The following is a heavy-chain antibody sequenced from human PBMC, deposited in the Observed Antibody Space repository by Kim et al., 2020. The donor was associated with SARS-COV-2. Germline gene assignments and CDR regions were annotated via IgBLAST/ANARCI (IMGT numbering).Heavy chain of an antibody. CDR3: ASLGGYSYGLGGLAFDI. Sequence: SVKVSCKASGGTFSSYAISWVRQAPGQGLEWMGGIIPIFGTANYAQKFQGRVTITADESTSTAYMELSSLRSEDTAVYYCASLGGYSYGLGGLAFDIWGQGTMVTVSS. D-gene: IGHD5-18*01. J-gene: IGHJ3*02. V-gene: IGHV1-69*13. CDR1: GGTFSSYA. CDR2: IIPIFGTA.